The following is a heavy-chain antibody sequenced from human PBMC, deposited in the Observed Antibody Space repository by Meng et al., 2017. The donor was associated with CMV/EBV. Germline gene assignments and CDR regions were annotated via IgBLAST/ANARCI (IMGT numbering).Heavy chain of an antibody. CDR1: GFTFSDYY. CDR2: IYHSGST. J-gene: IGHJ4*02. Sequence: GSLRLSCAASGFTFSDYYMSWIRQPPGKGLEWIGSIYHSGSTYYNPSLKSRVTISVDTSKNRFSLKLSSVTAADTAVYYCARAGYYYDSSGYIDYWGQGTLVTVSS. D-gene: IGHD3-22*01. CDR3: ARAGYYYDSSGYIDY. V-gene: IGHV4-38-2*01.